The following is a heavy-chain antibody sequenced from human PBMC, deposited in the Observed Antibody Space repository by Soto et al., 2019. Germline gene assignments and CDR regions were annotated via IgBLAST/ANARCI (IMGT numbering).Heavy chain of an antibody. CDR2: VYSSGAT. CDR3: ARDRCPYTGFFDY. CDR1: GGSIDYYY. V-gene: IGHV4-59*01. D-gene: IGHD2-8*02. Sequence: QVQLQESGPGLVKPSETLSLTCSVSGGSIDYYYWSWIRQPPGKGLEWIAYVYSSGATNYNPSPKSRATISVDTSKDQFSLKLSSVTAADTAVYYCARDRCPYTGFFDYWGQGTLVTVSS. J-gene: IGHJ4*02.